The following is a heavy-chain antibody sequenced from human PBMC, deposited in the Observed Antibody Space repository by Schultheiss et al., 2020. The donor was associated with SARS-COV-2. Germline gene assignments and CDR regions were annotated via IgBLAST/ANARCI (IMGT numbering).Heavy chain of an antibody. CDR3: ARASRDDYPDAFDI. CDR1: GFTFGSYA. CDR2: ISSVSSPI. J-gene: IGHJ3*02. D-gene: IGHD5-24*01. Sequence: GGSLRLSCAASGFTFGSYAMTWIRQAPGKGLEWVSYISSVSSPIYYADSLKGRFTISRDNAKNSLYLEMNILRAADTALYYCARASRDDYPDAFDIWGQGGRVT. V-gene: IGHV3-48*04.